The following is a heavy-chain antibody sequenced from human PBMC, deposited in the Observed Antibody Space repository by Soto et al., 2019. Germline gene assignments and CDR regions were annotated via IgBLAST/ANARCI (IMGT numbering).Heavy chain of an antibody. V-gene: IGHV3-23*01. D-gene: IGHD5-18*01. CDR2: ISGSGGST. J-gene: IGHJ4*02. Sequence: EVQLLESGGGLVQPGGSLRLSCAASGFTFSSYAMSWVRQAPGKGLEWVSAISGSGGSTYYADSVKGRFTISRDNSKNTLNLQMKSLRAEDTAVYYCARTLYSYGTDYWGQGTLVTVSS. CDR3: ARTLYSYGTDY. CDR1: GFTFSSYA.